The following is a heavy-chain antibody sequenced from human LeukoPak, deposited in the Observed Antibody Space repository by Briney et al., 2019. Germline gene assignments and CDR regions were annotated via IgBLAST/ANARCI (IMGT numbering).Heavy chain of an antibody. J-gene: IGHJ4*02. CDR3: ARTREGVWGSYSP. V-gene: IGHV1-2*02. CDR2: INPKSGGT. CDR1: GYSFTDYY. D-gene: IGHD3-16*01. Sequence: ASVKVSCKASGYSFTDYYIHWVRLAPGQGLEWMGWINPKSGGTHYAQKFQGRVSMTRDTSINTVHLELSSLKTNDTAVYYCARTREGVWGSYSPWGQGALVTVSS.